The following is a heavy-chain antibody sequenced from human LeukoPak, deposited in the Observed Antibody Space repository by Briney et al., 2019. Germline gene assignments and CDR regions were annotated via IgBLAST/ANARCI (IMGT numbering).Heavy chain of an antibody. Sequence: PSETLSLTCTVSGASINNYYWSWIRQPPGKGLEWIGNIYYSGTTNYNPSLKSRVTISIDTSKDQFFLKLSSVTAADTAVYYCARHRGLDPWGQGTLVTVSS. J-gene: IGHJ5*02. V-gene: IGHV4-59*08. CDR1: GASINNYY. CDR3: ARHRGLDP. CDR2: IYYSGTT.